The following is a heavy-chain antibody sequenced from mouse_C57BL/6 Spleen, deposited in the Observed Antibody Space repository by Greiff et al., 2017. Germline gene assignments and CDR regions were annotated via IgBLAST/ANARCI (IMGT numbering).Heavy chain of an antibody. J-gene: IGHJ4*01. D-gene: IGHD1-1*01. V-gene: IGHV1-69*01. CDR2: IDPSDSYT. Sequence: QVQLQQPGAELVMPGASVKLSCKASGYTFTSYWMHWVKQRPGQGLEWIGEIDPSDSYTNYNQKFKGKSTLTVDKSSSTAYMQLSSLTSEDSAVYYGARGEYYYCSSYGAMDYWGQGTSVTVSS. CDR3: ARGEYYYCSSYGAMDY. CDR1: GYTFTSYW.